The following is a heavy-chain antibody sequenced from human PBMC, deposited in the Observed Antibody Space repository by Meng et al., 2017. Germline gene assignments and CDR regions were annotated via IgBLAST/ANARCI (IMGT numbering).Heavy chain of an antibody. CDR2: IRSKANSYAT. V-gene: IGHV3-73*01. D-gene: IGHD3-22*01. Sequence: GGSLRLSCAASGFTFSGSAMHWVRQASGKGLEWVGRIRSKANSYATAYAASVKGRFTISRDDSKNTAYLQMNRLKTEDTAVYYCTRHTPFAYYDSSGYYPNWGQGTLVTVSS. CDR1: GFTFSGSA. CDR3: TRHTPFAYYDSSGYYPN. J-gene: IGHJ4*02.